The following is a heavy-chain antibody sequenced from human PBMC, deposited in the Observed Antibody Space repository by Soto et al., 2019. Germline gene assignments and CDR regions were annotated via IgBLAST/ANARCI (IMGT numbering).Heavy chain of an antibody. CDR1: RFTFNTYG. V-gene: IGHV3-33*01. CDR2: XWYDGXNR. CDR3: ARGEQQQWFAY. Sequence: XXSLRLSCAASRFTFNTYGMHWDRQAPGKGMEWVEVXWYDGXNRYYEESVKRXLTISRDXXKNTLYLKMTSLRDEDKDVYYCARGEQQQWFAYWGKGTLVTVYS. D-gene: IGHD6-13*01. J-gene: IGHJ4*02.